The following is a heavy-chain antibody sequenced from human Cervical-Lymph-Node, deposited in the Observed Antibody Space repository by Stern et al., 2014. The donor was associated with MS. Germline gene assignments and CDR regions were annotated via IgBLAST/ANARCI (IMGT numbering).Heavy chain of an antibody. D-gene: IGHD5-24*01. V-gene: IGHV7-4-1*02. J-gene: IGHJ4*02. CDR2: IKNENGNT. Sequence: QVQLVQSGSELRKPGASGKVFCKASGYPFTSEAMNWVRKAPGNDFEWMGWIKNENGNTTSAQGFAGRLAFSFYASVSTAYLQIRDLKAEDTAVYYCTRGPMASFDFWGQGTLVTVSS. CDR1: GYPFTSEA. CDR3: TRGPMASFDF.